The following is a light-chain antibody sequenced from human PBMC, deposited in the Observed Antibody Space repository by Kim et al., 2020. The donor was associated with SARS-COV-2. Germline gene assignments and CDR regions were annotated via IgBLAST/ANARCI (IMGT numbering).Light chain of an antibody. Sequence: NFMLTQPHSVSESPGKTVTISCTRSSGSIASNYVQWYQQRPGSSPTTVIYEDNQRPSGVPDRFSGSIDSSSNSASLTISGLKTEDEADYYCQSYDSSNWGFGGGTQLTGL. V-gene: IGLV6-57*01. CDR3: QSYDSSNWG. J-gene: IGLJ3*02. CDR1: SGSIASNY. CDR2: EDN.